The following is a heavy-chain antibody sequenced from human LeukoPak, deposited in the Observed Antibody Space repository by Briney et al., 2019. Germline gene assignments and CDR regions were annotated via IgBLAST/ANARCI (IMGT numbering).Heavy chain of an antibody. V-gene: IGHV4-34*01. Sequence: PSETLSLTCAVYGGSFSGYYWSWIRQPPGKGLEWIGEINHSGSTNYNPSLKSRVTISVGTSKNQFSLKLSSVTAADTAVYYCARGIAAAGTGFDYWGQGTLVTVSS. D-gene: IGHD6-13*01. J-gene: IGHJ4*02. CDR1: GGSFSGYY. CDR3: ARGIAAAGTGFDY. CDR2: INHSGST.